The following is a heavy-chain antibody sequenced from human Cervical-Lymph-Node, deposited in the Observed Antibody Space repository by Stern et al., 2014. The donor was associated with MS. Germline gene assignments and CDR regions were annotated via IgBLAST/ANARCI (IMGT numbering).Heavy chain of an antibody. V-gene: IGHV4-59*08. CDR3: ARQRQGSGWAYFFDY. CDR2: IYHSATT. CDR1: GGSVSSDH. D-gene: IGHD6-19*01. Sequence: VQLVESGPGLVKPSETLSLTCTVSGGSVSSDHWSWIRQSPEKGLEWIGYIYHSATTNYNPSFRSRATMLLDTSMSQVSLGMTPLTAADTAVYYCARQRQGSGWAYFFDYWGQGTPVIVSS. J-gene: IGHJ4*02.